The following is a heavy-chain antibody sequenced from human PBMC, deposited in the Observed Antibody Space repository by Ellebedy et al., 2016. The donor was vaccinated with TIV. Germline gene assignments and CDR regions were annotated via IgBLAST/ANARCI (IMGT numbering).Heavy chain of an antibody. Sequence: AASVKVSCKVSGGTSNRFAINWVRQAPGQGLEWMGGIIPMSVTPKYAQKFQGRVTFPADESTGTVYMELSTLISDHTAVYYCARSQGWWGEGTTILDYWGQGTLVTVSS. CDR1: GGTSNRFA. CDR2: IIPMSVTP. D-gene: IGHD2-15*01. V-gene: IGHV1-69*13. CDR3: ARSQGWWGEGTTILDY. J-gene: IGHJ4*02.